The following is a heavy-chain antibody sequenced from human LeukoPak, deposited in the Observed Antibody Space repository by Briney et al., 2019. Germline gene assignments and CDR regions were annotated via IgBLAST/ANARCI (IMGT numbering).Heavy chain of an antibody. V-gene: IGHV1-2*02. CDR3: ARDYYDSSGFGAFDI. Sequence: ASVKVSCKASGYTFTAYYMHWVRQAPGQGLEWMGWINPNSGGTNYAQKFQGRVTMTRDTSISTAYMELSRLRSDDTAVYYCARDYYDSSGFGAFDIWGQGTMVTVSS. CDR2: INPNSGGT. J-gene: IGHJ3*02. CDR1: GYTFTAYY. D-gene: IGHD3-22*01.